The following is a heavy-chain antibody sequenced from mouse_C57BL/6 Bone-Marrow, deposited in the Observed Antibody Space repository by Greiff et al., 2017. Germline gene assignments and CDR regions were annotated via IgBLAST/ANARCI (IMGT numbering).Heavy chain of an antibody. CDR3: ARRRYYGSSDWYFEV. Sequence: EVKLVESGGGLVQPGGSLKLSCAASGIDFSRYWMSWVRRAPGKGLEWIGEINPDSSTINYAPSLKDKFIISRDNAKNTLYLQMSKVRSEDTALYYCARRRYYGSSDWYFEVWGTGTTVTVSS. V-gene: IGHV4-1*01. CDR1: GIDFSRYW. D-gene: IGHD1-1*01. J-gene: IGHJ1*03. CDR2: INPDSSTI.